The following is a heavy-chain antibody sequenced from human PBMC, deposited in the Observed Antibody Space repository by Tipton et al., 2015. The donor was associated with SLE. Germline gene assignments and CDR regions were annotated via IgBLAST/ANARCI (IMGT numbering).Heavy chain of an antibody. V-gene: IGHV4-59*01. CDR1: GASISTYY. D-gene: IGHD3-10*01. Sequence: TLSLTCTVSGASISTYYWSWVRQPPGKGLEWIGYIYYSGSTNYNPSLKSRVTISVDTSKNQFSLKLSSVTAADTAVYYCARAPSGSGSFYYFYYMDVWGKGTTVTVSS. CDR3: ARAPSGSGSFYYFYYMDV. CDR2: IYYSGST. J-gene: IGHJ6*03.